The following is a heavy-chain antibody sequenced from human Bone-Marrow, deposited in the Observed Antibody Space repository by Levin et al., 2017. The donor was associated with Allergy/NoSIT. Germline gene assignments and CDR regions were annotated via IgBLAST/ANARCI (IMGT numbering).Heavy chain of an antibody. Sequence: GESLKISCKGSGYSFTSYWIGWVRQMPGKGLEWMGIIYPGDSDTRYSPSFQGQVTISADKSISTAYLQWSSLKASDTAMYYCARGHSKTTVTSLHWFDPWGQGTLVTVSS. V-gene: IGHV5-51*01. CDR3: ARGHSKTTVTSLHWFDP. CDR1: GYSFTSYW. J-gene: IGHJ5*02. CDR2: IYPGDSDT. D-gene: IGHD4-17*01.